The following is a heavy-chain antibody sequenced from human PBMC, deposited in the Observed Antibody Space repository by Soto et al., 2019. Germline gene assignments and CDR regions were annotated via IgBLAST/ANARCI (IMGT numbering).Heavy chain of an antibody. J-gene: IGHJ4*02. CDR2: ISGSGGTT. CDR3: VKADTFFDY. Sequence: GGSLRLSCEASGFTFSSNAMSWVRQAPGKGLDWVSAISGSGGTTYYADSVKGRFTISRDNSKNTLYLQMNSLRAEDTAIYYCVKADTFFDYWGQGALVTVS. V-gene: IGHV3-23*01. CDR1: GFTFSSNA.